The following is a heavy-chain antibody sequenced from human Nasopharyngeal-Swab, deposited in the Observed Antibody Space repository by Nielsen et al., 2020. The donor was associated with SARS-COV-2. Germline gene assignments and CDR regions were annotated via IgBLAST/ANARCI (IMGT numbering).Heavy chain of an antibody. D-gene: IGHD5-24*01. CDR2: ISSSGSIT. V-gene: IGHV3-11*04. Sequence: GESLKISCAASGFSFSEYYMSWLRQAPGKGLEWISDISSSGSITHYADSMKGRFTISRDNAKKSLYLQMNSLRAEDTAVYYCARGVETIHHWGQGSLVTVSS. CDR3: ARGVETIHH. J-gene: IGHJ1*01. CDR1: GFSFSEYY.